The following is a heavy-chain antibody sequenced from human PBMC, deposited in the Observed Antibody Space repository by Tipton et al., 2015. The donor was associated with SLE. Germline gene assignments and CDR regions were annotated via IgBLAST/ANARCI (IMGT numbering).Heavy chain of an antibody. CDR2: IYPDDSDI. J-gene: IGHJ4*02. CDR3: ARRDYDFWSGYSTPRDYVDL. D-gene: IGHD3-3*01. V-gene: IGHV5-51*03. Sequence: QLVQSGAEVKKPGDSLKISCKGSGYSFSKYWIGWVRQMPGKGLEWMGIIYPDDSDIKYSPSFQGHVSLSVDKSISTAYLQWSSLTASDTGIYYCARRDYDFWSGYSTPRDYVDLWGQGTLVTVSS. CDR1: GYSFSKYW.